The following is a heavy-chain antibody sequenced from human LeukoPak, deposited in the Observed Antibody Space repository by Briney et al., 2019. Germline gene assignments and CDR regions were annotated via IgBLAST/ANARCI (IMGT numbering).Heavy chain of an antibody. J-gene: IGHJ6*01. Sequence: SETLSLTCTVSGGSISNYYWSWIRQPPGKGLEWIGYVYYSGSTNYNPSLKSRVTISVDTSKNQFSLKLSSVTAADTAVYYCARVPAAISYYYYGMDVWGKGPSVTVSS. CDR2: VYYSGST. CDR1: GGSISNYY. V-gene: IGHV4-59*01. CDR3: ARVPAAISYYYYGMDV. D-gene: IGHD2-2*01.